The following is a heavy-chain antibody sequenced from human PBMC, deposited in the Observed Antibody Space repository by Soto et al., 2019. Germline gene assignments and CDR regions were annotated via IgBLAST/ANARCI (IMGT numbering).Heavy chain of an antibody. V-gene: IGHV5-51*01. CDR2: IYPGDSDT. Sequence: GESLKISCKGSGYRFSSYWIAWVRQMPGKGLEWMGIIYPGDSDTRYSPSFQGQVTMSVDKSNSTAYLHWSSLKASDTAMYYCASKGRNRDYYYHGLDVWGQGTTVIVSS. CDR3: ASKGRNRDYYYHGLDV. J-gene: IGHJ6*02. CDR1: GYRFSSYW.